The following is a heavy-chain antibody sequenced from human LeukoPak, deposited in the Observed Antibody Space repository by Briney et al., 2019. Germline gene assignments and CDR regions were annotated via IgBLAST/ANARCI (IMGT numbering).Heavy chain of an antibody. V-gene: IGHV3-48*03. J-gene: IGHJ6*04. CDR2: ISSSGSTI. Sequence: PGGSLRLSCAASGFTFSSYEMNWVRQAPWKGLEWVSYISSSGSTIYYADSVKGRFTISRDNAKNSLYLQMNSVRAEDTAVYYCAELGITMIGGVWGKGTTVTISS. CDR1: GFTFSSYE. D-gene: IGHD3-10*02. CDR3: AELGITMIGGV.